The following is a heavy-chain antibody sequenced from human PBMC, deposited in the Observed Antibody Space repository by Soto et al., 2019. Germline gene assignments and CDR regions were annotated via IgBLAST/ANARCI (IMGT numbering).Heavy chain of an antibody. Sequence: QLQLQESGPGLVKPSETLSLTCTVSGGSISSSSYYWGWIRQPPGKGLEWIGSIYYSGSTYYNPSLKSRVTISVDTSKNQFSLKLSSVTAADTAVYYCASERAGTSTFDYWGQGTLVTVSS. V-gene: IGHV4-39*01. CDR1: GGSISSSSYY. J-gene: IGHJ4*02. CDR3: ASERAGTSTFDY. D-gene: IGHD6-13*01. CDR2: IYYSGST.